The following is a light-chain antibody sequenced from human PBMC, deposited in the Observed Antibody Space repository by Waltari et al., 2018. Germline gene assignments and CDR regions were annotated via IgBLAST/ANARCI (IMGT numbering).Light chain of an antibody. CDR3: ATWDVSLSGWV. J-gene: IGLJ3*02. CDR1: SSNVEINY. Sequence: QSVLTQPPSASATPGQRVTISCSGSSSNVEINYVYWYQQLPGTAPKPLIYRNNQRPSGVPDRFSGSKSGTSASLAISGPRSEDEADYYCATWDVSLSGWVFGGGTKLTVL. V-gene: IGLV1-47*01. CDR2: RNN.